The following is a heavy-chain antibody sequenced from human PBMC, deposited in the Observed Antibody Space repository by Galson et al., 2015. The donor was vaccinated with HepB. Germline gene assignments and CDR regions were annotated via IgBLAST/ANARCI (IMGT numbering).Heavy chain of an antibody. J-gene: IGHJ3*02. V-gene: IGHV3-33*01. Sequence: SLRLSCAASGFAFSNYCIHWIRQAPGRGPEWVAANWFDGSDENYLDSVRGRFSISRDNSKSTVYLHMNDLRDEDTALYYCVGEERRHLGAFDIWGQGTMVTVSS. CDR2: NWFDGSDE. CDR3: VGEERRHLGAFDI. CDR1: GFAFSNYC. D-gene: IGHD6-25*01.